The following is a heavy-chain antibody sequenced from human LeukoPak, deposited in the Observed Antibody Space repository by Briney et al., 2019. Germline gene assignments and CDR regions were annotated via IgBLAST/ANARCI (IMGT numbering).Heavy chain of an antibody. J-gene: IGHJ5*02. CDR2: INHSGST. V-gene: IGHV4-34*01. Sequence: PSETLSLTCAVYGGSFSGYYWSWIRQPPGKGLEWTGEINHSGSTNYNPSLKSRVTISVDTSKNQFSLKLSSVTAADTAVYYCARSPKTRIPAPPPFSNWFDPWGPGTLVTVSS. CDR1: GGSFSGYY. CDR3: ARSPKTRIPAPPPFSNWFDP. D-gene: IGHD3-3*02.